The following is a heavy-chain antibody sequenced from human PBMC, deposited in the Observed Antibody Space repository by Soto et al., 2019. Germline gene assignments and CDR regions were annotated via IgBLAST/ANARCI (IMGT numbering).Heavy chain of an antibody. V-gene: IGHV3-30-3*01. CDR3: ARDQQPRFYYGMDV. CDR1: GFTFSHYA. D-gene: IGHD3-3*01. Sequence: QVQLVESGGGVVQPGRSLRLSCAASGFTFSHYAMHWVRQAPGKGLEWVAVISYDGSNKYYADSVKGRFTISRDNSKNTLYLQMNSLRAEDTAVYYCARDQQPRFYYGMDVWGQGTTVTVSS. J-gene: IGHJ6*02. CDR2: ISYDGSNK.